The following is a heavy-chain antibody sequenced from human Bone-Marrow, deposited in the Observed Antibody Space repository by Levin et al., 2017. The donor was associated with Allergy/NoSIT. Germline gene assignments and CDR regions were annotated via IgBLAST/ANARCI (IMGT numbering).Heavy chain of an antibody. D-gene: IGHD3-22*01. J-gene: IGHJ4*02. Sequence: SQTLSLTCAVYGGSFSGSYWSWIRQPPGKGLEWIGEINHSGSTNYNPSLKSRVTISVDTSKNQFSLKLSSVTAADTAVYYCARVPLGYYDSSGYCDYWGQGTLVTVSS. V-gene: IGHV4-34*01. CDR2: INHSGST. CDR3: ARVPLGYYDSSGYCDY. CDR1: GGSFSGSY.